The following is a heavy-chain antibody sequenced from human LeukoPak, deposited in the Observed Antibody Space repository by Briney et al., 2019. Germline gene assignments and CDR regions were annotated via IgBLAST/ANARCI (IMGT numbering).Heavy chain of an antibody. D-gene: IGHD1-26*01. CDR3: ARSLGGSSYFDY. CDR2: ISYDGSNK. J-gene: IGHJ4*02. V-gene: IGHV3-30-3*01. CDR1: GFTFSSYA. Sequence: GRSLRLSCAASGFTFSSYAMHWVRQAPGKGLEWVAVISYDGSNKYYADSVKGRFTISRDNSKNTLYLQMNSLRAEDTAVYYCARSLGGSSYFDYWGQGTLVTVSS.